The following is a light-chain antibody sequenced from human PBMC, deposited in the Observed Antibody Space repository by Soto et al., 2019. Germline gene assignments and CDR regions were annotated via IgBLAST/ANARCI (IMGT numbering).Light chain of an antibody. CDR2: GNS. Sequence: QAVVTQPPSVSGAPGQRVTISCTGSSSNIGAGYDVHWYQQLPGTAPKLLIYGNSNRPSGVPDRFSDSKSGTSASLAITGLQAEDEADYYCQSYDSSLSGSVVFGGGTKLTVL. CDR3: QSYDSSLSGSVV. V-gene: IGLV1-40*01. J-gene: IGLJ2*01. CDR1: SSNIGAGYD.